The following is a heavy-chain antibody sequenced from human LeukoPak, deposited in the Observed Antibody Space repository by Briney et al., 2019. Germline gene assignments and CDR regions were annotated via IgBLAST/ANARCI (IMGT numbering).Heavy chain of an antibody. CDR3: ARHSVTEDAFDI. CDR1: GFTFSSYW. Sequence: GGSLRLSCAASGFTFSSYWMHWVRQAPGKGLVWVSRINSDGSSTSYADSVKGRFTISRDNAKNTLYLQMNSLRAEDTAVYYCARHSVTEDAFDIWGQGTMVTVSS. D-gene: IGHD1-20*01. V-gene: IGHV3-74*01. J-gene: IGHJ3*02. CDR2: INSDGSST.